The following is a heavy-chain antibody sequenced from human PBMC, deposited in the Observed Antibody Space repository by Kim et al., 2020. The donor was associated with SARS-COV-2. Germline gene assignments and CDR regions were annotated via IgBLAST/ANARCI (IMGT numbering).Heavy chain of an antibody. D-gene: IGHD2-2*01. Sequence: SETLSLTCTVSGGSISSYYWSWIRQPAGKGLEWIGRIYTSGSTNYNPSLKSRVTMSVDTSKNQFSLKLSSVTAADTAVYYCARELLGYCSSTSCTYYFDYWGQGTLVTVSS. CDR1: GGSISSYY. CDR3: ARELLGYCSSTSCTYYFDY. CDR2: IYTSGST. J-gene: IGHJ4*02. V-gene: IGHV4-4*07.